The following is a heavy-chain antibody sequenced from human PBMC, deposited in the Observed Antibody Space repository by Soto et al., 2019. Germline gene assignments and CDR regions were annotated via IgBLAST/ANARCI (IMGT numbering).Heavy chain of an antibody. V-gene: IGHV3-30-3*01. Sequence: QVQLVESGGGVVQPGRSLRLSCAASGFTFSSYAMHWVRQAPGKGLEWVAVISYDGSNKYYADSVKGRFTISRDNSKNTLYLQMNSLRAEDTAVSYCARPLWRDDYNWGYFELWGRGTLVTVSS. CDR1: GFTFSSYA. D-gene: IGHD4-4*01. CDR2: ISYDGSNK. J-gene: IGHJ2*01. CDR3: ARPLWRDDYNWGYFEL.